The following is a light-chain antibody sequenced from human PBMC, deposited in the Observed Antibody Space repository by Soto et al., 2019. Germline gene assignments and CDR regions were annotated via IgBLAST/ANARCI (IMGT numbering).Light chain of an antibody. V-gene: IGKV1-39*01. Sequence: DVQMTQSPSSLSASVGDRVTITCRTSQNIATYLNWYQHKPGRAPNLLIYAASSLQCGVPSRFSGSGSGTDFTLTISSLQPEDFATYYCQQNDSMPHTFGQGTKLEIK. CDR3: QQNDSMPHT. CDR2: AAS. CDR1: QNIATY. J-gene: IGKJ2*01.